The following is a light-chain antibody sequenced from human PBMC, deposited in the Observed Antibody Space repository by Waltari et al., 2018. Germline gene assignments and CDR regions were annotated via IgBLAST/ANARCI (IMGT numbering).Light chain of an antibody. CDR3: QACDSSTYV. CDR2: QDT. V-gene: IGLV3-1*01. CDR1: NLGDTS. Sequence: SFDLTQPPSVSVSPGPTASITCSGDNLGDTSDCWYHQKPCQSPVLVIYQDTKRPSAIPERFSGSKSGNTATLTIIGTQAVDEADYYCQACDSSTYVFGTGTKVTVL. J-gene: IGLJ1*01.